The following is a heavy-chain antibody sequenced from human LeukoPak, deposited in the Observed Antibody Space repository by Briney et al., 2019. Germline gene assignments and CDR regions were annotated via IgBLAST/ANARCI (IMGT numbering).Heavy chain of an antibody. CDR2: IYHSGST. Sequence: SETLSPTCAVSGGSISSSNWWSWVRQPPGKGLEWIGEIYHSGSTNYNPSLKSRVTISVDKSKNQFSLKLRSVTAADTAVYYCARVVSKFNWFDPWGQGTLVTVSS. D-gene: IGHD4-11*01. V-gene: IGHV4-4*02. J-gene: IGHJ5*02. CDR1: GGSISSSNW. CDR3: ARVVSKFNWFDP.